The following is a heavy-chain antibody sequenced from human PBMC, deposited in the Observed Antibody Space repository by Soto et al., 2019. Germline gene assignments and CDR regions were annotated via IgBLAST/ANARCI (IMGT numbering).Heavy chain of an antibody. D-gene: IGHD3-10*02. V-gene: IGHV3-11*01. CDR2: ISSSGSTI. J-gene: IGHJ2*01. Sequence: KRLEWVSYISSSGSTIYYADSVKGRLTISRDKAKNSLYLQMNSLRAEDTAVYYFFFFQAEDGIRDVRSVSAFLLNRSSDL. CDR3: FFFQAEDGIRDVRSVSAFLLNRSSDL.